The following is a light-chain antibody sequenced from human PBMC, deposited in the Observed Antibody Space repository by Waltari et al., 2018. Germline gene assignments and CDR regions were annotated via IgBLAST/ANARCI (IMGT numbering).Light chain of an antibody. Sequence: QSALTQPASVSGSPGQSIDISCSGTGSDIGSYKYVSWYQQHPGKAPKLIIYDVIKRPSGVSNRFSAIKSGTTAYLIISGLQAEDEADYFCSSYASGGSWVFGGGTKVTVL. CDR3: SSYASGGSWV. V-gene: IGLV2-14*03. CDR1: GSDIGSYKY. J-gene: IGLJ3*02. CDR2: DVI.